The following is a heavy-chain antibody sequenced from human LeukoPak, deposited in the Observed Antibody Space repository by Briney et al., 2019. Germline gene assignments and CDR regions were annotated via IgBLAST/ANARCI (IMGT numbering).Heavy chain of an antibody. CDR2: IHYSGST. CDR3: ARDRGDQYYYYYMDV. J-gene: IGHJ6*03. Sequence: PSETLSLTCTVSGDSISGSGYHWGWIRQPPGKGLDWVGNIHYSGSTYYNPSLKSRVTMSVDTSKNQFSLKLSSVTAADTAVYYCARDRGDQYYYYYMDVWGKGTTVTVSS. V-gene: IGHV4-39*07. D-gene: IGHD3-10*01. CDR1: GDSISGSGYH.